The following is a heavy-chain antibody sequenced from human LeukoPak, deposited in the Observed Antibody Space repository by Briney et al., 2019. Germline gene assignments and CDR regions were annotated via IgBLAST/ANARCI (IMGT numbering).Heavy chain of an antibody. CDR1: GYTFTSYG. CDR2: ISAYNGNT. D-gene: IGHD3-22*01. Sequence: ASVKVSCKASGYTFTSYGISWVRQAPGQGLEWMGWISAYNGNTNYAQKLQGRVTMTTDTSTSTAYMELRSLRSDDTAVCYCARGAHYYDSSGYYDYWGQGTLVTVSS. J-gene: IGHJ4*02. CDR3: ARGAHYYDSSGYYDY. V-gene: IGHV1-18*01.